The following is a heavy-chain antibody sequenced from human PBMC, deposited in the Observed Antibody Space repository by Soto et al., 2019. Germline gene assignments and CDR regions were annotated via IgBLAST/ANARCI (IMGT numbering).Heavy chain of an antibody. CDR2: IDPSDSYT. V-gene: IGHV5-10-1*01. CDR1: GYSFTSYW. J-gene: IGHJ5*02. D-gene: IGHD2-2*02. CDR3: ARRANCTSTSCYSWFDP. Sequence: GESLKISCKGSGYSFTSYWISWVRQMPGKGLEWMGRIDPSDSYTNYSPSFQGHVTISADKSISTAYLQWSSLKASDTAVYYCARRANCTSTSCYSWFDPWGQGTLVTVSS.